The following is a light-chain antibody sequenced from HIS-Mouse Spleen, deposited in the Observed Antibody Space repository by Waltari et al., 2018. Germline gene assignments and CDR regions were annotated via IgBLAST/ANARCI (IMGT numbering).Light chain of an antibody. CDR3: SSRDSSGNHVV. Sequence: SSELTQDPAVSVALGQTVRITCHGDSLRSYYASWYQQKPGQAPVLVIYGTNNRPSGIHDRVSGSSSGNTASLTITGAQAEDEADYYCSSRDSSGNHVVFGGGTKLTVL. CDR1: SLRSYY. J-gene: IGLJ2*01. CDR2: GTN. V-gene: IGLV3-19*01.